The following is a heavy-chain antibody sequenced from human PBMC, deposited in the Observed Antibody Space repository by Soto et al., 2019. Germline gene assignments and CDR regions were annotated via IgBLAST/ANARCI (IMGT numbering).Heavy chain of an antibody. D-gene: IGHD3-22*01. V-gene: IGHV1-69*13. CDR1: GGTFSSYA. Sequence: SVKVSCKXSGGTFSSYAISWVRQAPGQGPEWMGGIIPIFGTANYAQKFQGRVTITADESTSTAYMELSSLRSEDTAVYYCARARYYYDSSGYFKVNWFDPWGQGTLVTVSS. CDR2: IIPIFGTA. J-gene: IGHJ5*02. CDR3: ARARYYYDSSGYFKVNWFDP.